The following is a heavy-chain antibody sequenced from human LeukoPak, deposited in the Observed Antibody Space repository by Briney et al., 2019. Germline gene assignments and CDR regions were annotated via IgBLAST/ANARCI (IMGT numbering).Heavy chain of an antibody. Sequence: ASVKDSPKASGYTFTGFYMHWVRHAPGQRVEWRGWVNPNTGETNSAQKFQGRVTMTRDTTINTAYMELTRLTSDDTAVYYCASYPRYSSTPPFDYWGQGTLVTVSS. V-gene: IGHV1-2*02. J-gene: IGHJ4*02. CDR3: ASYPRYSSTPPFDY. CDR1: GYTFTGFY. D-gene: IGHD2-2*01. CDR2: VNPNTGET.